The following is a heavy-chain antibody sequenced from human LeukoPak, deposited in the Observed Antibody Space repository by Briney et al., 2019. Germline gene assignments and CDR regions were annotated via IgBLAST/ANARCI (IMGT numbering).Heavy chain of an antibody. CDR3: ARDKGLAVAGPGAFDI. V-gene: IGHV4-59*01. Sequence: SETLSLTCSISGGSISIYYWTWIRQPPGQGVEWVGYIYYSGSTNYNPSLKSRVTISVDTSKNQFSLKLSSVTAADTAVYYCARDKGLAVAGPGAFDIWGQGTMVTVSS. CDR2: IYYSGST. J-gene: IGHJ3*02. D-gene: IGHD6-19*01. CDR1: GGSISIYY.